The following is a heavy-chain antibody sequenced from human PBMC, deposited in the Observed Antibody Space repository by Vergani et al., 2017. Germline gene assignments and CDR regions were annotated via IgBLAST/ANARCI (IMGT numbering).Heavy chain of an antibody. D-gene: IGHD5-18*01. CDR2: INHSGST. J-gene: IGHJ6*02. Sequence: QVQLQQWGAGLLKPSETLSLTCAVYGGSFSGYYWSWIRQPPGKGLEWIGEINHSGSTNYNPSLKSRVTISVDTSKNQFSLKLSSVTAADTAVYYCAREPKGYSYGPYYGMDVWGQGTTVTVSS. V-gene: IGHV4-34*01. CDR3: AREPKGYSYGPYYGMDV. CDR1: GGSFSGYY.